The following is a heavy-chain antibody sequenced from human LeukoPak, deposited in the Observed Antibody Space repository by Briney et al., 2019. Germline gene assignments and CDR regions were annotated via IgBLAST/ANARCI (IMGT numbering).Heavy chain of an antibody. V-gene: IGHV1-2*02. CDR3: ARGGSSSGSYYYGVDA. Sequence: ASVKVSCKTSGYTFSGNYIYWVRQAPGQGLEWMGWINPNSGDTNYAQKFQGRVTMTRDTSISTAYMDLSSLISDDTAVYYCARGGSSSGSYYYGVDAWGQGTLVTVSS. D-gene: IGHD3-10*01. J-gene: IGHJ5*02. CDR2: INPNSGDT. CDR1: GYTFSGNY.